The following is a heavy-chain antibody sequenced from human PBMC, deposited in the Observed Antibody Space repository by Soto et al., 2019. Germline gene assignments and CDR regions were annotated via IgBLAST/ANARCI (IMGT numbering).Heavy chain of an antibody. CDR3: ARDLNYYDSSSYHWEAPFDY. V-gene: IGHV4-38-2*02. CDR2: ISHSGST. J-gene: IGHJ4*02. Sequence: SETLSLTCAVSGYSISSGYNWGWIRQPPGKGLEWIGSISHSGSTYYNPSLKSRVTISVDTSKNQFSLKVTSVTAADTAVYYCARDLNYYDSSSYHWEAPFDYWGQGTLVTVSS. D-gene: IGHD3-22*01. CDR1: GYSISSGYN.